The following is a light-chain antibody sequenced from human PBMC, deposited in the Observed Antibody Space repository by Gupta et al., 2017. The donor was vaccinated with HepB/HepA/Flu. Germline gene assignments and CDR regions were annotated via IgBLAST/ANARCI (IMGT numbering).Light chain of an antibody. CDR1: QSVLYTSNNKNY. CDR3: QQYDWSPRT. CDR2: WAS. Sequence: DIVMTQSPDSLAVSLGERATINCRSSQSVLYTSNNKNYLAWYQQKAGQPPKLLIYWASTRESGVPDRFSGRGSGTDFTLTISSLQAEDVAVYYCQQYDWSPRTFGQGTKVEVK. J-gene: IGKJ1*01. V-gene: IGKV4-1*01.